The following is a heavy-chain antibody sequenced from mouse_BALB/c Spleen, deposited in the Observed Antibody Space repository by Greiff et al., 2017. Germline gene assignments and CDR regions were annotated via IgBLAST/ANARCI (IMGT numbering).Heavy chain of an antibody. Sequence: KLVESGGGLVQPGGSLKLSCAASGFTFSSYTMSWVRQTPEKRLEWVAYISNGGGSTYYPDTVKGRFTISRDNAKNTLYLQMSSLKSEDTAMYYCARHGYYAMDYWGQGTSVTVSS. V-gene: IGHV5-12-2*01. CDR3: ARHGYYAMDY. J-gene: IGHJ4*01. CDR1: GFTFSSYT. CDR2: ISNGGGST.